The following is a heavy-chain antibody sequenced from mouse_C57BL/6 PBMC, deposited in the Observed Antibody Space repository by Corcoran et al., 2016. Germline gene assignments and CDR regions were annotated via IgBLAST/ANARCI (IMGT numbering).Heavy chain of an antibody. CDR2: IYWDDDK. CDR3: ARSPYYSNSYYVMDY. D-gene: IGHD2-5*01. V-gene: IGHV8-12*01. Sequence: QFTLQEFGPWILQYSQTLSLTCSFSGFPLSTSCMGVSWIRQPSGKGLEWLAHIYWDDDKRYNPFLKSRLTISKDTSRNQVFLKITSVDTADTATYYCARSPYYSNSYYVMDYGGEGT. CDR1: GFPLSTSCMG. J-gene: IGHJ4*01.